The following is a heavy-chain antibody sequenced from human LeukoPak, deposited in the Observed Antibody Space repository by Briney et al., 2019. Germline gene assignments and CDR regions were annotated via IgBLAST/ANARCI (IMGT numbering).Heavy chain of an antibody. CDR1: GGAISSYY. CDR3: ASSGEIAVDAFDI. D-gene: IGHD6-19*01. Sequence: PSETLSLTCTVSGGAISSYYWSWIRQPAGKGLEWIGRIYTSGSTNYNPSLKSRVTMSVDTSKNQFSLKLSSVTAADTAVYYCASSGEIAVDAFDIWGQGTMVTVSS. J-gene: IGHJ3*02. V-gene: IGHV4-4*07. CDR2: IYTSGST.